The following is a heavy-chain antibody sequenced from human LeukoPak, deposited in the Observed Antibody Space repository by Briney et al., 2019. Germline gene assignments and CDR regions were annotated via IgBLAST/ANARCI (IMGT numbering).Heavy chain of an antibody. Sequence: GSLRLSCAASGFSVNNNYMTWVRQAPGKGLEWVSLIYTGGTIYYADSVKGRFTISRDNSKNTLYLQMNSLTAEDTAVYYCALLWYGELPQVGYWGQGTLVTVSS. V-gene: IGHV3-53*01. CDR2: IYTGGTI. CDR1: GFSVNNNY. CDR3: ALLWYGELPQVGY. D-gene: IGHD3-10*01. J-gene: IGHJ4*02.